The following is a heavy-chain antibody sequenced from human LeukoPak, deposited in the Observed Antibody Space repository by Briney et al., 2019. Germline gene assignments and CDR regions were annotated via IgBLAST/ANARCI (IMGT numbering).Heavy chain of an antibody. CDR3: ARSNHFWSGFLDT. CDR1: GGSISSRDEN. J-gene: IGHJ4*02. D-gene: IGHD3-3*02. Sequence: PSETLSLTCTVVGGSISSRDENRNWIRQPPGKGLEWIGNVDYNGNIYYSPSLKSRALVSVDTSKNQVSLRLTSVTVADTAVYFCARSNHFWSGFLDTWGQGTLVTVSS. V-gene: IGHV4-39*07. CDR2: VDYNGNI.